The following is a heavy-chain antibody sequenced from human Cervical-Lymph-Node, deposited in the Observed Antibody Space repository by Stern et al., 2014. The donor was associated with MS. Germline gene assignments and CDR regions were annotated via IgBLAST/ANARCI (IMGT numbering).Heavy chain of an antibody. CDR1: GFNFSSYG. D-gene: IGHD2-21*02. J-gene: IGHJ3*02. CDR2: ISYDGSNK. V-gene: IGHV3-30*18. CDR3: AKDGAFADSHSALDI. Sequence: VQLVQSGGGVVQPGRSLRLSCAASGFNFSSYGIHWVRQAPGKGLVWVAVISYDGSNKYYADSVKGRFTISRDNSKNTLYLQMNSLRREDTAVYYCAKDGAFADSHSALDIWGQGTMATVSS.